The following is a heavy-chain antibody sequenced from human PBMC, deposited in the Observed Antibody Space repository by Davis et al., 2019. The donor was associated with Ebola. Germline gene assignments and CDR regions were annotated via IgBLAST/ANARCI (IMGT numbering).Heavy chain of an antibody. V-gene: IGHV1-69*13. CDR3: ARERNSGYDVNWFDP. CDR2: IIPIFGTA. D-gene: IGHD5-12*01. Sequence: SVKVSCKASGGTFSSYAISWVRQAPGQGLEWMGGIIPIFGTANYVQKFQGRVTITADESTSTAYMELSSLRSEDTAVYYCARERNSGYDVNWFDPWGQGTLVTVSS. CDR1: GGTFSSYA. J-gene: IGHJ5*02.